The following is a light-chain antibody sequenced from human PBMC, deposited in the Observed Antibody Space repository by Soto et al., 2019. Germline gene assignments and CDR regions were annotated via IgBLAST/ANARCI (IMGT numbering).Light chain of an antibody. CDR1: NIGRKS. CDR2: DDS. Sequence: SYELTQPPSVSVAPGQTARISCGGNNIGRKSVYWYQQKPGRAPVVVVYDDSDRPSGIPERFSGANSGDTATLTISRVEAGDEADYYCHVWDSSSGHYIFGTGTKVTVL. CDR3: HVWDSSSGHYI. V-gene: IGLV3-21*02. J-gene: IGLJ1*01.